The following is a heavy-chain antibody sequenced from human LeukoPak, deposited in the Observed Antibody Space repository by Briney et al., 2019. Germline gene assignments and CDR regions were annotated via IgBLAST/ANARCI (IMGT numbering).Heavy chain of an antibody. CDR1: GFTFSSYS. CDR3: ARLIMVRGVMGYFDY. D-gene: IGHD3-10*01. Sequence: PGGSLRLSCAASGFTFSSYSMNWVRQAPGKGLEWVSSISSSSSYIYYADSVKGRFTISMYNAENSLYLQMNSLRAEDTAVYYCARLIMVRGVMGYFDYWGQGTLVTVSS. V-gene: IGHV3-21*01. CDR2: ISSSSSYI. J-gene: IGHJ4*02.